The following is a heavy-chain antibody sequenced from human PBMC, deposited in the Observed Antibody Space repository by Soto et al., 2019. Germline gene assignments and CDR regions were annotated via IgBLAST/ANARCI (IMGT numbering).Heavy chain of an antibody. D-gene: IGHD2-15*01. CDR2: INHSGST. CDR3: ARFYCSGGSCYPFDY. Sequence: SETLSLTCAVYGGSFSGYYWSWIRQPPGKGLEWIGEINHSGSTNYNPSLKSRVTISVDTSKNQFSLKLSSVTAADTAVYYCARFYCSGGSCYPFDYWGQGTLVTVSS. CDR1: GGSFSGYY. V-gene: IGHV4-34*01. J-gene: IGHJ4*02.